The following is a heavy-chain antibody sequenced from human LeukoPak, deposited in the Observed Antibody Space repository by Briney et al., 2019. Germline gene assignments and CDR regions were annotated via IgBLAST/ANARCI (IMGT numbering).Heavy chain of an antibody. D-gene: IGHD4-11*01. V-gene: IGHV1-8*03. Sequence: ASVTVSFTSSAYTFTNYDINRVRHPTAQGLEWMGGTNPNSGNTGYAEKFQGRVTITRDPSIPTAYMELTSLISEDSAVYYCARGPDYSNYGASYYYYMDGWGKGTTVTVSS. CDR1: AYTFTNYD. CDR2: TNPNSGNT. J-gene: IGHJ6*03. CDR3: ARGPDYSNYGASYYYYMDG.